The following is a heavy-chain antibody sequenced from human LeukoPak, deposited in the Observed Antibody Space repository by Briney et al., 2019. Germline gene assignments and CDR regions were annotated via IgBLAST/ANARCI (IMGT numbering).Heavy chain of an antibody. CDR3: ARDPYSYDSRGYYLDY. D-gene: IGHD3-22*01. CDR2: ISYDSNK. CDR1: GLTFSSYA. Sequence: GGSLRLSCAASGLTFSSYAMHWVRQAPGKGLEWVALISYDSNKYYADSVKGRFTVSRDNSKNTLYLQMNSLRAEDTALYYCARDPYSYDSRGYYLDYLGQGTLVTVSS. J-gene: IGHJ4*02. V-gene: IGHV3-30*04.